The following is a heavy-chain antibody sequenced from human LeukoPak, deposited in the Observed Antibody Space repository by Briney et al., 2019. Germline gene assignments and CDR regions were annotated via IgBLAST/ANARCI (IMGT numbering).Heavy chain of an antibody. Sequence: PGGSLILSCAASGFAFSSYWMSWVRQAPEKGLEWVANIKQDGSEKYYVDSVKGRFTISRDNAKNSLYLQMNSLRVEDTAVYYCAKEGRSLQTYWGQGTLVTVSS. CDR2: IKQDGSEK. J-gene: IGHJ4*02. D-gene: IGHD5-24*01. CDR1: GFAFSSYW. V-gene: IGHV3-7*03. CDR3: AKEGRSLQTY.